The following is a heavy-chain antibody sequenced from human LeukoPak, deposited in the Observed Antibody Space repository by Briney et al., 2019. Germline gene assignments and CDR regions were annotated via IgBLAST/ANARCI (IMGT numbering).Heavy chain of an antibody. CDR1: GFTFSSYS. J-gene: IGHJ4*02. Sequence: PGGSLRLSCAASGFTFSSYSMNWVRQAPGKGLEWVSSISSSSSYIYYADSMKGRFTISRDNAKNSLYLQMNSLRAEDTAVYYCARGYGFGELLVVYWGQGTLVTVSS. V-gene: IGHV3-21*01. CDR2: ISSSSSYI. CDR3: ARGYGFGELLVVY. D-gene: IGHD3-10*01.